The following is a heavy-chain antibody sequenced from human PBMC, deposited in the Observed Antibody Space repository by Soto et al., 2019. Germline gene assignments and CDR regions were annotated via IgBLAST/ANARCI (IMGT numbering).Heavy chain of an antibody. CDR3: ARTPRIAVAGTRFDY. CDR2: INHSGST. D-gene: IGHD6-19*01. J-gene: IGHJ4*02. CDR1: GGSFSGYY. V-gene: IGHV4-34*01. Sequence: QVQLQQWGAGLLKPSETLSLTCAVYGGSFSGYYWSWIRQPPGKGLEWIGEINHSGSTNYNPSLKSRVTISVYTSKNQFSLKLSSVTAADTAVYYCARTPRIAVAGTRFDYWGQGTLVTVSS.